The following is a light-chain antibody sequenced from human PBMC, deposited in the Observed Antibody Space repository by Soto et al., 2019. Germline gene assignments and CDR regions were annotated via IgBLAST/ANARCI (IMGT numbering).Light chain of an antibody. CDR2: DVS. CDR1: RRDVGGYNY. Sequence: QSVLTQPASVSGSPGQSITISCTGTRRDVGGYNYFSWYQQHPGKAPKFMIYDVSNRPSGVSNRFSGSKSGNTASLTISGLQAEDEADYYCCSYTTSNTRQIVFGTGTKVTVL. V-gene: IGLV2-14*01. CDR3: CSYTTSNTRQIV. J-gene: IGLJ1*01.